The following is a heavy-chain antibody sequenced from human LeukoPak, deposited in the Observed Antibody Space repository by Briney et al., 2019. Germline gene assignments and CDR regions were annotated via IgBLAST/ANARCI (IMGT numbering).Heavy chain of an antibody. Sequence: PGGSLRLSCAASGLTGSHNYVSWVRQAPGKGLEWVSAIHTSGDTRYADSVKGRFTISRDISKNTLYLQINSLRVEDTAVYYCIVFGDSNHWGQGTLVTVSS. V-gene: IGHV3-53*01. J-gene: IGHJ5*02. CDR1: GLTGSHNY. CDR3: IVFGDSNH. D-gene: IGHD4-17*01. CDR2: IHTSGDT.